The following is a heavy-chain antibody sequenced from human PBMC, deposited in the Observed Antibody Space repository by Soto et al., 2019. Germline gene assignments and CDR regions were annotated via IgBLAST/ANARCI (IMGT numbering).Heavy chain of an antibody. CDR1: GLTFNRYW. Sequence: PGGSLRLSCAASGLTFNRYWMHWVRHAPGKGLVWVSHINTDGTNSNYADSVKGRFTISRDNAKSTLFLQMNGLRAEDTALYYCARATYSNAWYRFDLWGQGTLVTVSS. D-gene: IGHD4-4*01. J-gene: IGHJ4*02. V-gene: IGHV3-74*01. CDR2: INTDGTNS. CDR3: ARATYSNAWYRFDL.